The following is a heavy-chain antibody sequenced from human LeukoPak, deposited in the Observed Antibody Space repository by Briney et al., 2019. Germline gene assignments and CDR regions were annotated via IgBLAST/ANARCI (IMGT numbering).Heavy chain of an antibody. J-gene: IGHJ3*02. Sequence: PGGSLTLSCAASGFTFSSTYMSWVRQAPGKGLEWVSVIYSGGSKYYAASVKGRFTISRDNSKNTLYLQMNSLRAEDTAVYYCARDLYGGSVGAFDIWGQGTMVTVSS. CDR2: IYSGGSK. D-gene: IGHD3-16*01. CDR1: GFTFSSTY. V-gene: IGHV3-66*01. CDR3: ARDLYGGSVGAFDI.